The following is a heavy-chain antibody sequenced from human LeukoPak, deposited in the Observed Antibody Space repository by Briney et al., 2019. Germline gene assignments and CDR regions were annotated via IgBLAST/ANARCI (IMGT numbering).Heavy chain of an antibody. CDR3: ARQGFDSGFDY. J-gene: IGHJ4*01. CDR1: GFSFSRYY. V-gene: IGHV3-66*04. D-gene: IGHD2-21*01. Sequence: GGSLRLSCTASGFSFSRYYMSWVRQAPGKGLEWISDLFSGGDTYYADSVKDRFGVSRDSSSETLFLQMNSLRVNDTAVYYCARQGFDSGFDYWGHGTTVTVSS. CDR2: LFSGGDT.